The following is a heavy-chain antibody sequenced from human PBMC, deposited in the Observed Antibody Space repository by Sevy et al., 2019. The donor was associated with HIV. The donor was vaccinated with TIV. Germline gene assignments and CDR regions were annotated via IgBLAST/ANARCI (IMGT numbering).Heavy chain of an antibody. CDR2: LWNDRSNK. J-gene: IGHJ3*02. D-gene: IGHD3-22*01. CDR3: ASLPNNYYDSSGYSGNDAFDI. V-gene: IGHV3-33*01. Sequence: GGSLRLACAASGFTFSSYGMHWVRRAPGKGLEWVAVLWNDRSNKDYADSVKGRFTISRDNSKNTLYLQMNSLRAEDTAVYYCASLPNNYYDSSGYSGNDAFDIWGQGTMVTVSS. CDR1: GFTFSSYG.